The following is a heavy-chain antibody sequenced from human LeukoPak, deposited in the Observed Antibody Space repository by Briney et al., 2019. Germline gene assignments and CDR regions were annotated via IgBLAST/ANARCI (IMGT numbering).Heavy chain of an antibody. D-gene: IGHD1-1*01. CDR2: ISAYNGNT. J-gene: IGHJ5*02. Sequence: ASVKVSCKASGYTLTSYGISWVRQAPGQGLEWMGWISAYNGNTNYAQKLQGRVTMTTDTATSTAYMEMRSLRSDDTAVYYCARDRTGANWFDPWGQGTLVTVSS. V-gene: IGHV1-18*01. CDR3: ARDRTGANWFDP. CDR1: GYTLTSYG.